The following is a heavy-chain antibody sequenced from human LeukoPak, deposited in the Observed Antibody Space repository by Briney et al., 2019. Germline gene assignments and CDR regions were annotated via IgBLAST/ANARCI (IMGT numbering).Heavy chain of an antibody. CDR1: GGTFSSYA. V-gene: IGHV1-69*04. CDR2: IIPILGIA. Sequence: SVKVSCKASGGTFSSYAISWVRQAPGQGLEWMGRIIPILGIANYAQKFQGRVTITADKSTSTAYMELSSLRSEDTAVYYCASPAGYYYDSSGPDYYGMDVWGQGTTVTVSS. J-gene: IGHJ6*02. CDR3: ASPAGYYYDSSGPDYYGMDV. D-gene: IGHD3-22*01.